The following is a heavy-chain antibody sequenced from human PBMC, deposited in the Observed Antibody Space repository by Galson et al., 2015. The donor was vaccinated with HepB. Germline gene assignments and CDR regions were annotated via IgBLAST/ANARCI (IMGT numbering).Heavy chain of an antibody. D-gene: IGHD3-22*01. V-gene: IGHV3-11*01. CDR2: ISSSGSTI. J-gene: IGHJ5*02. CDR1: GFTFSDYY. Sequence: SLRLSCAASGFTFSDYYMSWIRQAPGKGLEWVSYISSSGSTIYYADSVKGRFTISRDNAKNSLYLQMNSLRAEDTAVYYCARLYDSSGSWFDPWGQGTLVTVSS. CDR3: ARLYDSSGSWFDP.